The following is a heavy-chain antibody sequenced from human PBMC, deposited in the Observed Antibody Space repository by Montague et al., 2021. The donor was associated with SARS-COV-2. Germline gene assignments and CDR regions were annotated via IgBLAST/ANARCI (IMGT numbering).Heavy chain of an antibody. CDR2: IFWDDDK. J-gene: IGHJ4*02. CDR3: AHRRLRPLGCAFDL. V-gene: IGHV2-5*05. Sequence: PALVKPTQTLTLTCTFSGFSLSISGVGVGWIRQPPGKALEWLALIFWDDDKRYDPSLKNRLTITKDTSKNQVVLTMTNMDPVDTATYYCAHRRLRPLGCAFDLWGQGTLVTVSS. D-gene: IGHD1-14*01. CDR1: GFSLSISGVG.